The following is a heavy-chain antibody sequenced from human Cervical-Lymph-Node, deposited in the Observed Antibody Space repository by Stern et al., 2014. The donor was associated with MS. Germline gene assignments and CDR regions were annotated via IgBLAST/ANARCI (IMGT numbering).Heavy chain of an antibody. CDR2: VYWDDTK. Sequence: QVTLRESGPTLVKPTQTLTLTCSFSGFSLNTGGLAVGWIRQPPGKALEWLSLVYWDDTKFYRPSLRYRVTIAKDSSKEQVVLTMTNMQPVDSGTYYCAYSRGDGYFDHWGQGTLVTVSS. J-gene: IGHJ4*03. CDR1: GFSLNTGGLA. D-gene: IGHD4-17*01. V-gene: IGHV2-5*02. CDR3: AYSRGDGYFDH.